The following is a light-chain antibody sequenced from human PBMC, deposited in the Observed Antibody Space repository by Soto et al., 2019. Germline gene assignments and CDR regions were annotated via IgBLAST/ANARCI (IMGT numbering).Light chain of an antibody. CDR1: QSVRSS. Sequence: EIVLTQSPATLSLSPGERATLSCRASQSVRSSLAWYQQKPGQAPSLLIHDASSRATGIPARFSGSGSGTDFTLSISSLEPEDFAVYYCQQRTNWPASSFGQGTRLEIK. CDR3: QQRTNWPASS. CDR2: DAS. V-gene: IGKV3-11*01. J-gene: IGKJ5*01.